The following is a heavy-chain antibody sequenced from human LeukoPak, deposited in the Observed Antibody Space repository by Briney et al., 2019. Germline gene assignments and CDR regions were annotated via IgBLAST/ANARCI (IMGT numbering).Heavy chain of an antibody. V-gene: IGHV1-18*01. Sequence: ASVTVSCKASGYTFNNYGISWVRQAPGQGLEWMGWVTSYNGDTNYAQKFQGRVTMSTDTSTSTAYMELRSLRFDDTAIYYCAKDWHILTGRNCFDPWGQGTLVTVSS. D-gene: IGHD3-9*01. CDR3: AKDWHILTGRNCFDP. CDR2: VTSYNGDT. CDR1: GYTFNNYG. J-gene: IGHJ5*02.